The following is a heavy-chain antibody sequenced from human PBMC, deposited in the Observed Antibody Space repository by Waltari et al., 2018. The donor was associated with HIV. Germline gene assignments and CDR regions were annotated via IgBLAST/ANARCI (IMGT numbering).Heavy chain of an antibody. D-gene: IGHD3-3*01. J-gene: IGHJ4*02. V-gene: IGHV1-8*01. Sequence: QVQLVQSGAEVKQPGASVKVSCKTSGYDFSTFDINWVRQAPGQGFEWMGWMSPSSGKTGYAQKFHCRVSMTRDTSIDTAYMQLSRLTSRDTAVYYCARSRPGAVFGDNWCQGTLVVVSS. CDR1: GYDFSTFD. CDR2: MSPSSGKT. CDR3: ARSRPGAVFGDN.